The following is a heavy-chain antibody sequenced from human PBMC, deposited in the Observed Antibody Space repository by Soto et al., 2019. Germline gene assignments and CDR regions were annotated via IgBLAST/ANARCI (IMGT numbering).Heavy chain of an antibody. CDR1: GFPFSSCA. D-gene: IGHD2-2*01. V-gene: IGHV3-30-3*01. Sequence: QVQLVESGGGVVQPGRSLRLSCAASGFPFSSCAMYWVRQAPGKGLEWVAVISYDGSNKYYADSVKGRFTISRDNSKNSLYLQMNSLGTEDTAVYYCARGPYCSSTSCYGAVLGAFDIWGQGTMVTVSS. J-gene: IGHJ3*02. CDR3: ARGPYCSSTSCYGAVLGAFDI. CDR2: ISYDGSNK.